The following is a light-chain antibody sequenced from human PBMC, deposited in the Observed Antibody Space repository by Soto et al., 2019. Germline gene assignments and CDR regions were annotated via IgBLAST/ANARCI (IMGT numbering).Light chain of an antibody. V-gene: IGLV2-14*01. J-gene: IGLJ1*01. Sequence: QSALTQPASVAGSPGQSITISCTGTSSDIRDYNYVSWYQQHPGKPPKLMIYDVTNRPSGVSNRFSGSKSGNTASLTISGLQAEDEADYYCTSYTSSSTYVFGTGTKLTVL. CDR3: TSYTSSSTYV. CDR2: DVT. CDR1: SSDIRDYNY.